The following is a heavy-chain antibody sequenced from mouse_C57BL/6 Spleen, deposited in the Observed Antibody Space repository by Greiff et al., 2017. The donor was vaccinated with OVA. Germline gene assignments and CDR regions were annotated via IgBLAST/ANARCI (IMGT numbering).Heavy chain of an antibody. CDR1: GFSLTSYG. J-gene: IGHJ3*01. V-gene: IGHV2-2*01. D-gene: IGHD2-3*01. CDR2: IWSGGST. CDR3: AREDGDGPWYAY. Sequence: VQLQESGPGLVQPSQSLSITCTVSGFSLTSYGVHWVRQSPGKGLEWLGVIWSGGSTDYNAAFISRLSISKDNTKSQVFFKMNSLQADDTAIYYCAREDGDGPWYAYWGQGTLVTVAA.